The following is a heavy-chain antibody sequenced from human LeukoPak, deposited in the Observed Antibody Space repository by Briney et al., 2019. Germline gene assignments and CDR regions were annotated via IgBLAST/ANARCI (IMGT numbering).Heavy chain of an antibody. CDR1: GFTFSDYY. V-gene: IGHV3-11*01. CDR2: ISSSGSTI. D-gene: IGHD6-19*01. Sequence: PGGSLRLSCAASGFTFSDYYMSWIRQAPGKGLEWVSYISSSGSTIYYADSVKGRFTISRDNAKNSLYLQMNSLRAEDTAVYYCAKDSYSSGPLTVSDYWGQGTLVTVSS. J-gene: IGHJ4*02. CDR3: AKDSYSSGPLTVSDY.